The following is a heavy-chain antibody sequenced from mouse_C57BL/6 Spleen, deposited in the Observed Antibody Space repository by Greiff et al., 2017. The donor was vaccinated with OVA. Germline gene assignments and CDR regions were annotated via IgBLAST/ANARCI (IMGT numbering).Heavy chain of an antibody. J-gene: IGHJ2*01. D-gene: IGHD3-1*01. CDR3: ARLGDY. CDR2: INPNNGGT. Sequence: EVQLQQSGPELVKPGASVKISCKASGYTFTDYYMNWVKQSHGKSLEWIGDINPNNGGTSYNQKFKGKATLTVDTSSSTAYMELRSLTSEDSAVYYCARLGDYWGQGTTLTVSS. V-gene: IGHV1-26*01. CDR1: GYTFTDYY.